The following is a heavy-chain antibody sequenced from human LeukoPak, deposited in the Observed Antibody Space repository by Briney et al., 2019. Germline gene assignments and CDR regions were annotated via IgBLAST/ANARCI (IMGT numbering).Heavy chain of an antibody. J-gene: IGHJ3*02. Sequence: PSETLSLTCAVYGGSFSGYYWSWIRQPPGKGLEWIGEINHSGSTNYNPSLKSRVTISVDTSKNQFSLKLSSVTAADTAVYYCTRPGSWYRGRAFDIWGQGTMVIVSS. CDR3: TRPGSWYRGRAFDI. V-gene: IGHV4-34*01. CDR2: INHSGST. CDR1: GGSFSGYY. D-gene: IGHD6-13*01.